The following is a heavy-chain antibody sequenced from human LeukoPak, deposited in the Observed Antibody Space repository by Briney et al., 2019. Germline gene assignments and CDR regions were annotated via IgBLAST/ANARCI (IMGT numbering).Heavy chain of an antibody. J-gene: IGHJ6*02. CDR1: GGSISSSSYY. CDR2: IYYSGST. D-gene: IGHD3-22*01. CDR3: ARQIACAYYYYYGMDV. Sequence: SETLSLTCTVSGGSISSSSYYWGWIRQPPGKGLEWIGSIYYSGSTYYNPSLKSRVTISVDTSKNQFSLKLSSVTAADTAVYYCARQIACAYYYYYGMDVWGQGTTVTVSS. V-gene: IGHV4-39*01.